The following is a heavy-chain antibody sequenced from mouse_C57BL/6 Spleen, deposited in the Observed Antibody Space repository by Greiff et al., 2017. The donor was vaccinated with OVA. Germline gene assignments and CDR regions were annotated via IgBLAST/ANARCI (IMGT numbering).Heavy chain of an antibody. J-gene: IGHJ2*01. D-gene: IGHD3-2*02. CDR3: ARGKDSSIFDY. V-gene: IGHV1-81*01. CDR2: IYPRSGNT. CDR1: GYTFTSYG. Sequence: VKLVESGAELARPGASVKLSCKASGYTFTSYGISWVKQRTGQGLEWIGEIYPRSGNTYYNEKFKGKATLTADKSSSTAYMELRSLTSEDSAVYFCARGKDSSIFDYWGQGTTLTVSS.